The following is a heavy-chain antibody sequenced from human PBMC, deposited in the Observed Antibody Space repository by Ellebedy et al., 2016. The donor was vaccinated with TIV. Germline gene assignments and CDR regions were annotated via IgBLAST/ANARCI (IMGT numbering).Heavy chain of an antibody. J-gene: IGHJ4*02. D-gene: IGHD3-22*01. CDR3: AKLGVGYYYDSSGYYYDALSG. CDR1: GFTVSSNY. Sequence: GGSLRLSCAASGFTVSSNYMSWVRQAPGKGLEWVSAISGGGGSTYYADSVKGRFTISGDNSKNTLYLQMNSLRAEDTAVYYCAKLGVGYYYDSSGYYYDALSGWGQGTLVTVSS. V-gene: IGHV3-23*01. CDR2: ISGGGGST.